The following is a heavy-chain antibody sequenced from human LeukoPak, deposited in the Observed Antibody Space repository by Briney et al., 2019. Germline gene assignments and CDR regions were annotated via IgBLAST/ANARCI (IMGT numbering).Heavy chain of an antibody. CDR3: ARHGDTMVRGVSEVDY. V-gene: IGHV4-4*09. CDR1: GGSISSYY. D-gene: IGHD3-10*01. J-gene: IGHJ4*02. CDR2: IYTSGST. Sequence: SETLSLTCTVSGGSISSYYWSWIRQPPGKGLEWIGYIYTSGSTNYNPSLKSRVTISVDTSKNQFSLKLSSVTAADTAVYYCARHGDTMVRGVSEVDYWGQGTLVTVSS.